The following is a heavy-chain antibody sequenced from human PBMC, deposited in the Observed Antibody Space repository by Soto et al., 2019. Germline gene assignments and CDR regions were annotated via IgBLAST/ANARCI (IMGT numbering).Heavy chain of an antibody. CDR1: GFTFSSYA. J-gene: IGHJ4*02. CDR2: ISYDGSNK. CDR3: ARDLVPAATPFDY. Sequence: QVQLVESGGGVVQPGRSLRLSCAASGFTFSSYAMHWVGQAPGKGLEWVAVISYDGSNKYYADSVKGRFTISRDNSKNTLYLQINSLRAEDTAVYYCARDLVPAATPFDYWGQGTLVTVSS. D-gene: IGHD2-2*01. V-gene: IGHV3-30-3*01.